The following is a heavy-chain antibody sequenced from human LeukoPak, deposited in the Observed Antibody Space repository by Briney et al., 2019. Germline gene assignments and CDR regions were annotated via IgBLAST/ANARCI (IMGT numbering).Heavy chain of an antibody. Sequence: ASVKVSCKASGYTFTTYGIIWVRQAPGQGLEWMGWFSAYNGNTNYAQKLQGRVTMTTDTSTTTAYMELRSLRSDDTAVYYCARGGSITTIWGVIITDAFDIWGQGTMVTVSS. CDR2: FSAYNGNT. CDR3: ARGGSITTIWGVIITDAFDI. V-gene: IGHV1-18*01. J-gene: IGHJ3*02. D-gene: IGHD3-10*01. CDR1: GYTFTTYG.